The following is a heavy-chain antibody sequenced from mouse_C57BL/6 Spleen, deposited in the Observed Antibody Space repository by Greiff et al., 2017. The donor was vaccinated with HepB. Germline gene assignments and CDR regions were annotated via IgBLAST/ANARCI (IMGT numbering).Heavy chain of an antibody. CDR3: ARGGNDYGGFAY. Sequence: VQLQQPGAELVRPGSSVKLSCKASGYTFTSYWMHWVKQRPIQGLEWIGNIDPSDSETHYNQKFKDKATLTVDKSSSTAYMQLSSLTSEDSAVYYCARGGNDYGGFAYWGQGTLVTVSA. V-gene: IGHV1-52*01. J-gene: IGHJ3*01. CDR1: GYTFTSYW. CDR2: IDPSDSET. D-gene: IGHD2-4*01.